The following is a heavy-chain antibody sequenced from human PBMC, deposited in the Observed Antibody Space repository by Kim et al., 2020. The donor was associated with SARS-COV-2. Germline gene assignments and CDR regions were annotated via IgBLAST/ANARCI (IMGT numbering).Heavy chain of an antibody. J-gene: IGHJ6*02. D-gene: IGHD6-13*01. CDR1: GYTFTSYG. CDR2: ISAYNGNT. CDR3: ARVHYGPLVLDYYYGMDV. Sequence: ASVKVSCKASGYTFTSYGISWVRQAPGQGLEWMGWISAYNGNTNYAQKLQGRVTMTTDTSTSTAYMELRSLRSDDTAVYYCARVHYGPLVLDYYYGMDVWGQGTTVTVSS. V-gene: IGHV1-18*01.